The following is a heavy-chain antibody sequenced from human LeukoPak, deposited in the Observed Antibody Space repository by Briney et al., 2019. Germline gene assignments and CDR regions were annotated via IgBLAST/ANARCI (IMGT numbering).Heavy chain of an antibody. Sequence: ASVTVSCKVSGYTLTELSMHWVRQAPGKGLEWMGGFDPENGETIYPQNFQGRVTVTEDTSTDTAYMEVSSLKSEDTAVYYCATVSGSYSYFDYWGQGTLVTVSS. CDR2: FDPENGET. CDR3: ATVSGSYSYFDY. D-gene: IGHD1-26*01. V-gene: IGHV1-24*01. CDR1: GYTLTELS. J-gene: IGHJ4*02.